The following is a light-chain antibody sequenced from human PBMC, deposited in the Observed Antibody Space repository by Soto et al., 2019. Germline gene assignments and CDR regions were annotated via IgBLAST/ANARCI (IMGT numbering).Light chain of an antibody. CDR2: ATS. J-gene: IGKJ2*01. CDR3: QHYIRAPYI. Sequence: DIQMTQSPSSLSASVGDRVTITCLASQGIRNFLVWYQQTPGKVPKLLIYATSNLQPGVPSRFSGSGSGTDFTLTISILQPEDVATYFCQHYIRAPYIFGQGTKVEIK. CDR1: QGIRNF. V-gene: IGKV1-27*01.